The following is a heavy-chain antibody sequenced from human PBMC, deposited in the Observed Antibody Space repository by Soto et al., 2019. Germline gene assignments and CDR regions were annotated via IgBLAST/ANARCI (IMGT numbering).Heavy chain of an antibody. V-gene: IGHV4-34*01. CDR1: GGSFSAYD. D-gene: IGHD2-8*02. CDR3: ARDKITGLFDY. CDR2: INHSGST. J-gene: IGHJ4*02. Sequence: SETLSLTCAVYGGSFSAYDWTWIRQPPGTGLEWIGEINHSGSTNYNPSLKSRVTISVDTPKNQFSLKLTSVTAADTAVYYCARDKITGLFDYWGQGTLVTVSS.